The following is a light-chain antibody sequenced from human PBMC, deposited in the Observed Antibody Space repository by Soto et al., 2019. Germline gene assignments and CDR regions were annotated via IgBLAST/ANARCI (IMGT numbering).Light chain of an antibody. V-gene: IGKV3-15*01. Sequence: EIVMTQSPATLSASPGERATLSCTASQSVSSKLAWYQQKPGQAPRLLIYGASTRATGIPARFSGSGSGTDFTLTISSLQSEDFAVYYCQEYNNWPPMNTFGQGAKLEIK. CDR2: GAS. J-gene: IGKJ2*01. CDR1: QSVSSK. CDR3: QEYNNWPPMNT.